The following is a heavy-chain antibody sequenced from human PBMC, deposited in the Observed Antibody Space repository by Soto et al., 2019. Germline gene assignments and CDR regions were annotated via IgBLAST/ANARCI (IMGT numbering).Heavy chain of an antibody. CDR3: ARHKWFADYVDY. CDR2: IFYAGNT. D-gene: IGHD3-10*01. V-gene: IGHV4-39*01. CDR1: GDSISSSNYL. J-gene: IGHJ4*02. Sequence: QLQLQESGPGLVEPSETLSLTCTVSGDSISSSNYLWAWICQPPGKGPQWIGNIFYAGNTYYNPSLKSRVTISIDTSKNQFSLKLRSVTAADTAVYYCARHKWFADYVDYWGQGSLVTVSS.